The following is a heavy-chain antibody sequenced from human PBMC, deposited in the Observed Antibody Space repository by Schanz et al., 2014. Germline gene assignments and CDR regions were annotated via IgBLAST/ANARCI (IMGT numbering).Heavy chain of an antibody. CDR1: GASISSVYW. Sequence: QVQLQESGPGLVKPSGTLSLTCTVSGASISSVYWWSWVRQSPGTGLEWIGEMHHSEGWNYNPSLKVKVTTLIDEYKNQFFRGLISGTAADTAVYYCVRNGDCRGGIRCDKGYFDSWGQGILVTVSS. D-gene: IGHD2-15*01. J-gene: IGHJ4*02. CDR3: VRNGDCRGGIRCDKGYFDS. V-gene: IGHV4-4*02. CDR2: MHHSEGW.